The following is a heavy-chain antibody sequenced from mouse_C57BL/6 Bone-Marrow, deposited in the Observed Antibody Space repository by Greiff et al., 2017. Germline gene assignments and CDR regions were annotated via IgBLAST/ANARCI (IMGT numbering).Heavy chain of an antibody. CDR1: GYTFTSYG. J-gene: IGHJ2*01. D-gene: IGHD6-5*01. CDR3: ARDAYNYFDD. CDR2: IYPRSGNT. Sequence: VQLQQSGAELARPGASVKLSCKASGYTFTSYGISWVKQRTGQGLEWIGEIYPRSGNTYYNEKFKGKATLTADKSSSTAYMELRSLTSEDSAVYFCARDAYNYFDDWGKGTTLTVSS. V-gene: IGHV1-81*01.